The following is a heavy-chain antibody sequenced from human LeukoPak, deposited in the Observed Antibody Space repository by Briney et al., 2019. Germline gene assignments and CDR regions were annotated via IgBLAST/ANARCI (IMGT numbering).Heavy chain of an antibody. V-gene: IGHV4-34*01. J-gene: IGHJ4*02. CDR3: ARKFLIEERRYPFDY. Sequence: ASETLSLTCTVSGGSISSYYWSWIRQPPGKGLEWIGEINHSGSTNYNPSLKSRVTISVDTSKNQFSLKLSSVTAADTAVYYCARKFLIEERRYPFDYWGQGTLVTVSS. D-gene: IGHD1-26*01. CDR2: INHSGST. CDR1: GGSISSYY.